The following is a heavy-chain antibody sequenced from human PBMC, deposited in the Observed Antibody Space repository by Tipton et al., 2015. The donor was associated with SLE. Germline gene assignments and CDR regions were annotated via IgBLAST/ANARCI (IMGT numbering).Heavy chain of an antibody. CDR3: ARADWFDP. J-gene: IGHJ5*02. V-gene: IGHV4-59*11. CDR2: IYYSGST. CDR1: GGSINSHY. Sequence: TLSLTCSVSGGSINSHYWSWIRQPPGKGLEWIGYIYYSGSTNYNPSLKSRVTISVDTSKNQFSLKLSSVTAADTAVYYCARADWFDPWGQGTLVTVSS.